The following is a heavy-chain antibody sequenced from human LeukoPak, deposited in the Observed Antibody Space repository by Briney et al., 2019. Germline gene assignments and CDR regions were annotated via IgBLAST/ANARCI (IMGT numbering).Heavy chain of an antibody. Sequence: PSETLSLTCTVSCGSISSYYWSWIRQPPGKGLEWIGYIYYSGSTNYNPSLKSRVTISVDTSRNQFSLKLSSVTAADTAVYYCARQSAGSADYYPFDYWGQGTLVTVSS. CDR3: ARQSAGSADYYPFDY. CDR1: CGSISSYY. V-gene: IGHV4-59*08. J-gene: IGHJ4*02. CDR2: IYYSGST. D-gene: IGHD3-3*01.